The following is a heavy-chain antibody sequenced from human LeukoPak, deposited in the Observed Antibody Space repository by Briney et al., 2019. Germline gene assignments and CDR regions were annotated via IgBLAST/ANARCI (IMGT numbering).Heavy chain of an antibody. Sequence: GESLKISCKGSGYTFNSYYIAWVRQMPGTGLEWMGMIYPGDPNTRYSPSFEGQVTISIDRSIGTAYLQWSSLKASDTAMYYCARGVDFWSGSPYFDFWGQGTLVTVSS. D-gene: IGHD3-3*01. J-gene: IGHJ4*02. CDR1: GYTFNSYY. V-gene: IGHV5-51*01. CDR3: ARGVDFWSGSPYFDF. CDR2: IYPGDPNT.